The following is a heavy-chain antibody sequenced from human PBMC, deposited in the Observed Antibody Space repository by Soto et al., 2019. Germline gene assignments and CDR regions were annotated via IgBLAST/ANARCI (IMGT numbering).Heavy chain of an antibody. CDR2: IKQDGSEK. V-gene: IGHV3-7*04. D-gene: IGHD2-15*01. J-gene: IGHJ3*02. CDR3: ARQTLRYCSGGSCLTVRAFDI. CDR1: GFTFSSYW. Sequence: VGSLRLSCAASGFTFSSYWMSWVRQAPGKGLEWVANIKQDGSEKYYVDSVKGRFTISRDNAKNSLYLQMNSLRAEDTAVYYCARQTLRYCSGGSCLTVRAFDIWGQGTMVTVSS.